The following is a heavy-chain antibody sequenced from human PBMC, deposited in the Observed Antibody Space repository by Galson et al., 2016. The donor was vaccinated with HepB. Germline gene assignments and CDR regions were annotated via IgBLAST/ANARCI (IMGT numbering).Heavy chain of an antibody. CDR3: SRGARFGDTNGDFDF. CDR1: GFPFSDYD. J-gene: IGHJ4*02. CDR2: IGTRDDT. V-gene: IGHV3-13*01. D-gene: IGHD3-10*02. Sequence: SLRLSCAASGFPFSDYDMHWVRQRPGKGLEWVSSIGTRDDTYYSDSVTGRFSVSREDTLNSFFLQMNSLRVEDTAVYFCSRGARFGDTNGDFDFWGQGTLVAIS.